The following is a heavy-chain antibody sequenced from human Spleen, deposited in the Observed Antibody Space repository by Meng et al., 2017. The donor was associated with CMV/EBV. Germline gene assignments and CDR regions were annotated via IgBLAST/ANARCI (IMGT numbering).Heavy chain of an antibody. V-gene: IGHV3-23*01. CDR2: ISGSGGST. J-gene: IGHJ6*02. CDR1: GFTFSSYA. CDR3: AKFPSDYYYYYGMDV. Sequence: GESLKISCAASGFTFSSYAMHWVRQAPGKGLEWVSAISGSGGSTYYADSVKGRFTISRDNSKNTLYLQMNSLRAEDTAVYYCAKFPSDYYYYYGMDVWGQGTTVTVSS.